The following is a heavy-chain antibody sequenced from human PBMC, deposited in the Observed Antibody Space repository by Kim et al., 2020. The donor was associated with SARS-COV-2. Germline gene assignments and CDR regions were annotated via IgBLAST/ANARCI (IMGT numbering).Heavy chain of an antibody. D-gene: IGHD3-10*01. CDR1: GFTFNTYG. V-gene: IGHV3-30*18. CDR2: ISYDGSNK. Sequence: GGSLRLSCAASGFTFNTYGMYWVRQAPGKGLEWVAVISYDGSNKYYADSVKGRFTISRDNSKNTLYLPMNSLRAEDTAVYYCAKAVLRGVNYYYYGMDVWGQGTTVTVSS. CDR3: AKAVLRGVNYYYYGMDV. J-gene: IGHJ6*02.